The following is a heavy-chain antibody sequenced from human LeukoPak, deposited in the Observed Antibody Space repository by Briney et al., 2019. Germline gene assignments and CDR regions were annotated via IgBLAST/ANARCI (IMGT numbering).Heavy chain of an antibody. CDR3: ARARRDSGYYKVDY. D-gene: IGHD3-3*01. V-gene: IGHV4-34*01. J-gene: IGHJ4*02. Sequence: KTSETLSLTCAVYGGSLSGSYWSWIRQPPGKGLEWIGEINHSGSANYNPSLKSRVTLSIDKSKNQFSLNLNSVTAADTAVYYCARARRDSGYYKVDYGGQGTLVTVSS. CDR1: GGSLSGSY. CDR2: INHSGSA.